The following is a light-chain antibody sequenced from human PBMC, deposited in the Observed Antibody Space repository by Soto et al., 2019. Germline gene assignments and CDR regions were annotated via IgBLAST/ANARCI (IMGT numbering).Light chain of an antibody. CDR2: GVS. V-gene: IGKV3-20*01. J-gene: IGKJ1*01. CDR1: QSVGDTF. Sequence: EIVLTQSPGTLSLSPGEKATLSCRASQSVGDTFLPWYQQKPGLAPRLLIYGVSNSATGIPDRFSGSGSGTDFILTISRLEPEDFALYYCGQFVSSPPRTFGQGTKVEIK. CDR3: GQFVSSPPRT.